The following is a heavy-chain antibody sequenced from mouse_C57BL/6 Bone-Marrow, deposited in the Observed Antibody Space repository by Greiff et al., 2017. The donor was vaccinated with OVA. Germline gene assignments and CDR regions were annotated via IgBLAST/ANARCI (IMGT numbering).Heavy chain of an antibody. J-gene: IGHJ4*01. Sequence: VQLQQSGAELVRPGTSVKVSCKASGYAFTNYLIEWVKQRPGQGLEWIGVINPGSGGTNYNEKFKGKATLTADKSSSTAYMQLSSLTSEDSAVYFCARGGDDYYYYAMDYWGQGTSVTVSS. V-gene: IGHV1-54*01. CDR2: INPGSGGT. D-gene: IGHD2-4*01. CDR1: GYAFTNYL. CDR3: ARGGDDYYYYAMDY.